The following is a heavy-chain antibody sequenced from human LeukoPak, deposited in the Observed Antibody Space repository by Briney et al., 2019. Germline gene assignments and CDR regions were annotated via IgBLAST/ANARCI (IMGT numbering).Heavy chain of an antibody. Sequence: PSQTLSLTCTVSGGSISSGGYYWSWIRQPPGKGLEWIGYIYHSGSTYYNPSLKSRVTISVDRSKNQFSLKLSSVTAADTAVYYCARASGTIFGVVIGPWGQGTLVTVSS. V-gene: IGHV4-30-2*01. CDR2: IYHSGST. CDR3: ARASGTIFGVVIGP. D-gene: IGHD3-3*01. CDR1: GGSISSGGYY. J-gene: IGHJ5*02.